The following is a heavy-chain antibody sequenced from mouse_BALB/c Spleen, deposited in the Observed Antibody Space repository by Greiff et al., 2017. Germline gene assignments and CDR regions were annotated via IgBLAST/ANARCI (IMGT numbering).Heavy chain of an antibody. CDR2: INPNNGDT. J-gene: IGHJ4*01. Sequence: EVQLQQSGPELVKPGASVKMSCKASGYTFTDYYMKWVKQSHGKSLEWIGDINPNNGDTFYNQKFKGKATLTVDKSSSTAYMQLNSLTSEDSAVYYCARELIYYYSSSPHYYAMDYWGQGTSVTVSS. V-gene: IGHV1-26*01. CDR1: GYTFTDYY. CDR3: ARELIYYYSSSPHYYAMDY. D-gene: IGHD1-1*01.